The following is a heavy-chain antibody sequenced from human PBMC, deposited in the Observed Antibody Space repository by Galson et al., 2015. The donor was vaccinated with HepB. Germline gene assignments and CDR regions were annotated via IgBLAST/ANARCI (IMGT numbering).Heavy chain of an antibody. CDR3: ARHKGGDSSSFDH. CDR1: GYSFTSYW. CDR2: IYPADSDT. Sequence: QSGAEVKKPGESLKISCKGSGYSFTSYWIGWVRQMPGKGLEWMGIIYPADSDTRYSPSFQGQVTFSVDKSISTAYLQWNSLKSSDIAIYYCARHKGGDSSSFDHWGQGNLVSVSS. D-gene: IGHD6-13*01. J-gene: IGHJ5*02. V-gene: IGHV5-51*01.